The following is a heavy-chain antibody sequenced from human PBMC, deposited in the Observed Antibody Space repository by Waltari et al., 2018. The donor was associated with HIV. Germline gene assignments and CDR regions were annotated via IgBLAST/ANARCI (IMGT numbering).Heavy chain of an antibody. D-gene: IGHD3-3*01. CDR3: VKSHPLVTVKGSGFDS. V-gene: IGHV3-23*01. CDR1: DFTFSRYA. CDR2: IDGGGVAA. Sequence: EVQLLESGGGLVQPGGSLRLSCVASDFTFSRYAMSRVRQAPGKGLEWLSAIDGGGVAAFYPDSAKGRFTISRDNSKNTLYLQMTSLRAEDTAVYYCVKSHPLVTVKGSGFDSWGQGTMVTVSS. J-gene: IGHJ3*02.